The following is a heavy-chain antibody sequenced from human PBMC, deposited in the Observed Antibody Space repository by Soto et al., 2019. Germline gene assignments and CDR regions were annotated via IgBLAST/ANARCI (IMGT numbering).Heavy chain of an antibody. Sequence: SQTLSLTCAVSGDSVSSNSDTWNWLRQSPSRGLEWLGRTYYRSKWYNEYAVSVKSRVTIHPDTSRNQFSLQLSSVTPEDTAVYYCARGKDGSIDYWGQGTLVTVSS. D-gene: IGHD5-12*01. CDR3: ARGKDGSIDY. J-gene: IGHJ4*02. V-gene: IGHV6-1*01. CDR1: GDSVSSNSDT. CDR2: TYYRSKWYN.